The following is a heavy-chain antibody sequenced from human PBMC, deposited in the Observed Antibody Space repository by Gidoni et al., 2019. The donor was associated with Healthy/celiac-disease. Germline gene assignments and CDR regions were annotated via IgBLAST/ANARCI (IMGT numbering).Heavy chain of an antibody. CDR1: GYTFTSYY. V-gene: IGHV1-46*01. CDR3: ARTFGVVILESSGYFDL. CDR2: INPSGGST. D-gene: IGHD3-3*01. Sequence: QVQLVQSGAEVKKPGASVKVSCKASGYTFTSYYMHWVRQAPGQGLEWMGIINPSGGSTSYAQKFQGRVTMTRDTSTSTVYMELSSLRSEDTAVYYCARTFGVVILESSGYFDLWGRGTLVTVSS. J-gene: IGHJ2*01.